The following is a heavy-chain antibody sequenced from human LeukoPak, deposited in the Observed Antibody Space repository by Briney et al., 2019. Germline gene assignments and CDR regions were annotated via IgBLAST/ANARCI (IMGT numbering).Heavy chain of an antibody. CDR3: ARGPPRGELWYNWFEP. CDR1: GFTFSSYS. CDR2: ISSSSSSI. J-gene: IGHJ5*02. D-gene: IGHD1-26*01. V-gene: IGHV3-48*02. Sequence: GGSLRLSCAASGFTFSSYSMNCVRQAPGKGLEWVSYISSSSSSIYYADSVKGRFTISRDNAKNSLYVQMNSLRDEDTAVYYCARGPPRGELWYNWFEPWGQGTLVAVSS.